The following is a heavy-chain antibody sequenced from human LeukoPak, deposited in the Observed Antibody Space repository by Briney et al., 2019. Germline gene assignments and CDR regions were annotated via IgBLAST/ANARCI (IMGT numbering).Heavy chain of an antibody. CDR3: AITSGWYFDY. CDR2: IYYSGST. V-gene: IGHV4-61*08. D-gene: IGHD6-19*01. J-gene: IGHJ4*02. Sequence: SETLSLTCTVSGGSISSGGYYWSWIRQHPGKGLEWIGYIYYSGSTNYNPSLKSRVTISADTSKNQFSLKLNSVTAADTAVYYCAITSGWYFDYWGQGTLVTVSS. CDR1: GGSISSGGYY.